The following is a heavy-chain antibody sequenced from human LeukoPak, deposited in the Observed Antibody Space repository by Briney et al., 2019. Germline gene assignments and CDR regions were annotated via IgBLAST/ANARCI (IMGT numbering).Heavy chain of an antibody. J-gene: IGHJ4*02. CDR3: ATKLPGTSHFAS. D-gene: IGHD6-13*01. CDR2: VNAVGSEI. Sequence: GGSLRLSCAASGFTFSSYSMNWVRQAPGKGLEWISYVNAVGSEIHYGDSVRGRFTISRDNAKSSLYLQMNSLRAEDTAVYFCATKLPGTSHFASWGQGTLVTVSS. V-gene: IGHV3-21*05. CDR1: GFTFSSYS.